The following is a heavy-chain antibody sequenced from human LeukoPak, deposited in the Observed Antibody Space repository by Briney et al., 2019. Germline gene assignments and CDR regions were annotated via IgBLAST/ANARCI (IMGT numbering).Heavy chain of an antibody. D-gene: IGHD3-3*01. J-gene: IGHJ5*02. Sequence: GSLRLSCAASGFTFSSYGMSWVRQAPGKGLEWVAGISGSGDATYYAHSVKGRFTISRDKFKNTLFLQMNSLRAEDTAVYYCAKDNTDVWSLGGSWGQGTLVTVSS. V-gene: IGHV3-23*01. CDR2: ISGSGDAT. CDR1: GFTFSSYG. CDR3: AKDNTDVWSLGGS.